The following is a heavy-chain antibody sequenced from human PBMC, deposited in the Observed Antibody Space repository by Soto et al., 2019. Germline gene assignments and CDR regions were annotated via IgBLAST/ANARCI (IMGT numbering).Heavy chain of an antibody. CDR2: IYTSGST. CDR3: ARDPRRGYCSGGSCYSGPWFDP. CDR1: GGSISSYY. V-gene: IGHV4-4*07. D-gene: IGHD2-15*01. Sequence: NPSETLSLTCTVSGGSISSYYWSWIRQPAGKGLEWIGRIYTSGSTNYNPSLKSRVTMSVDTSKNQFSLKLSSVTAADTAVYYCARDPRRGYCSGGSCYSGPWFDPWGQGTLVTVSS. J-gene: IGHJ5*02.